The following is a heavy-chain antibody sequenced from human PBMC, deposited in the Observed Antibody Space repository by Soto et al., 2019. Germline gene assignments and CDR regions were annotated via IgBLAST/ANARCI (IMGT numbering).Heavy chain of an antibody. CDR1: EFTFSTYA. D-gene: IGHD4-4*01. Sequence: EVQVLESGGGLVQPGGSLRLSCAASEFTFSTYAMSWVRQAPGKGLEWVSGISGSGGGTYYADSVKGRFTISRDNSKNTVYLQMNSLRAEDTAVYYCAKPHREGYSTAFFHQWGQGTLVTVSS. J-gene: IGHJ4*02. V-gene: IGHV3-23*01. CDR3: AKPHREGYSTAFFHQ. CDR2: ISGSGGGT.